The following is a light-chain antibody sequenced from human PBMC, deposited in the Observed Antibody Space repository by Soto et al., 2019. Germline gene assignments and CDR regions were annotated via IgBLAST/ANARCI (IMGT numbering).Light chain of an antibody. CDR2: AAS. V-gene: IGKV1-5*03. J-gene: IGKJ2*01. Sequence: DIQMTQSPSTLSASVGDRVTITCRASQSISSWLAWYQQKPGTAPKLLIYAASTLESGVPSRFSGSRSGTELTLTVSSLQPDDFATYYCQQYNDSFPYTFGQGTKLEIK. CDR1: QSISSW. CDR3: QQYNDSFPYT.